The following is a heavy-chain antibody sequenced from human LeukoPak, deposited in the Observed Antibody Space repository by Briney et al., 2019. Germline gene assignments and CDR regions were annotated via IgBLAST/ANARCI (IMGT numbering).Heavy chain of an antibody. Sequence: GGSLRLSCAASGFTFSSYAMSWVRQAPGKGLEWVSAISGSGGSTYYADSVKGRFTISRDNSKNTLYLQMNSLRAEDTAVYYCAKGYYYDSSGCFDAFDIRGQGTMVTVSS. V-gene: IGHV3-23*01. CDR3: AKGYYYDSSGCFDAFDI. D-gene: IGHD3-22*01. CDR1: GFTFSSYA. J-gene: IGHJ3*02. CDR2: ISGSGGST.